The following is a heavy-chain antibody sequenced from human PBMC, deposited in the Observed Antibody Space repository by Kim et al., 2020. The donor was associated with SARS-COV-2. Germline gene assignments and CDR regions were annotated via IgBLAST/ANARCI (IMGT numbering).Heavy chain of an antibody. J-gene: IGHJ4*02. CDR2: T. V-gene: IGHV1-46*01. Sequence: TTYAQKFQGRVTMTRDTSTSTVYMELSSLRSEHTAVYYCARRHSSSSFDYWGLGPLVTVSS. CDR3: ARRHSSSSFDY. D-gene: IGHD6-13*01.